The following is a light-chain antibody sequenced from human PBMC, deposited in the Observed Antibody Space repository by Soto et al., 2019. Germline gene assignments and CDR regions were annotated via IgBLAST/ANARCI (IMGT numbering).Light chain of an antibody. CDR1: QSVRTNY. CDR2: GAS. CDR3: QQYGSSPT. Sequence: EIVLTQSPGTLSLSPGXRAXLSCRASQSVRTNYLAWYQQEPGQAPRLLIYGASSRATGIPDRFSGSGSGTDFTLTISRLEPEDFVVYYCQQYGSSPTFGQGTKVDIK. V-gene: IGKV3-20*01. J-gene: IGKJ1*01.